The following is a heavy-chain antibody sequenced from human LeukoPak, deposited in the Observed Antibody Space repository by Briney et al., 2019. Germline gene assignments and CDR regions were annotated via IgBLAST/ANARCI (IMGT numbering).Heavy chain of an antibody. Sequence: ASVTVSCKASGYTFINYGISWVRQAPGEGREWMGWISAYNGKTNYAQKLQGRVTMTTDTSTSTAYMELRSLRSDDTAVYYCARDIQRTSYYYYGMDVWGQGTTVTVSS. V-gene: IGHV1-18*01. CDR3: ARDIQRTSYYYYGMDV. J-gene: IGHJ6*02. CDR1: GYTFINYG. CDR2: ISAYNGKT. D-gene: IGHD6-25*01.